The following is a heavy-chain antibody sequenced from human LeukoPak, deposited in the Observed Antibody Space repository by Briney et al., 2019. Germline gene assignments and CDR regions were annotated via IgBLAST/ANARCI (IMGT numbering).Heavy chain of an antibody. V-gene: IGHV3-48*04. CDR2: ISSSSSTI. CDR1: EITLNCYR. D-gene: IGHD2-2*01. CDR3: ARDPPEGSRDFQH. J-gene: IGHJ1*01. Sequence: GALRLSCATSEITLNCYRLDLGRPAPGEGLEGGVYISSSSSTIYYADSVKGRFTISRDYAKNSLYLQMNSLRAEDTAVYYCARDPPEGSRDFQHWGQGTLVTVSS.